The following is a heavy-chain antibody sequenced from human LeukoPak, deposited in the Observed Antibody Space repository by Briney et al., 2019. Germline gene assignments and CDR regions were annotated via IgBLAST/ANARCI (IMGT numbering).Heavy chain of an antibody. CDR1: GGTFSSYA. Sequence: GASVKVSCKASGGTFSSYAISWVRQAPGQGLEWMGRIIPIFGTANYAQKFQGRVTITTDESTSTAYMELSSLRSEDTAVYYCATSIGSGWYLYWGQGTLVTVSS. CDR2: IIPIFGTA. D-gene: IGHD6-19*01. CDR3: ATSIGSGWYLY. J-gene: IGHJ4*02. V-gene: IGHV1-69*05.